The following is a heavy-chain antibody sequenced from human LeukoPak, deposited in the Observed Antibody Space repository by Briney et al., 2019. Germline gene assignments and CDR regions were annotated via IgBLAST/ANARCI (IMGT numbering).Heavy chain of an antibody. D-gene: IGHD2-15*01. CDR1: GGSISSYY. J-gene: IGHJ6*02. CDR2: IYSSGST. Sequence: SETLSLTCTVSGGSISSYYWNWTRQPPGKGLEWIGYIYSSGSTNYNPSLKSRVTISVDTSKNQFSLKLTSVTAADTAVYYCARVFTPIAHYYAMDVWGQGTTVTVSS. CDR3: ARVFTPIAHYYAMDV. V-gene: IGHV4-59*01.